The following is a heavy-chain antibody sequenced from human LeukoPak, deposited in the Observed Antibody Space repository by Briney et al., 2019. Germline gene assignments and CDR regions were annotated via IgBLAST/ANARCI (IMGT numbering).Heavy chain of an antibody. D-gene: IGHD2-21*01. CDR1: GYIFNSYG. J-gene: IGHJ4*02. Sequence: GASVKVSCKSSGYIFNSYGITWVRQAPGQGLEWMGWISGYNGNTKYAQKFQGRVTMTTDTPTSTGYMELRTLRSDDTAVYYCARVFGLFLIPISYFDLWGQGSLVTVSS. CDR3: ARVFGLFLIPISYFDL. V-gene: IGHV1-18*01. CDR2: ISGYNGNT.